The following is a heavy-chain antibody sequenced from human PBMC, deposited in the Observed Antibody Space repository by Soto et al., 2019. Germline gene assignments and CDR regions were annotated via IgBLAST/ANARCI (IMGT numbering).Heavy chain of an antibody. CDR3: AEERYSSGSQ. J-gene: IGHJ4*02. V-gene: IGHV3-30-3*01. Sequence: PGGSLRLSCAASGFTFSSYAMHWVRQAPGKGLEWVAVISYDGSNKYYADSVKGRFTISRDNSKNTLYLQMNSLRAEDTAVYYCAEERYSSGSQWGQGTLVTVSS. CDR2: ISYDGSNK. D-gene: IGHD6-19*01. CDR1: GFTFSSYA.